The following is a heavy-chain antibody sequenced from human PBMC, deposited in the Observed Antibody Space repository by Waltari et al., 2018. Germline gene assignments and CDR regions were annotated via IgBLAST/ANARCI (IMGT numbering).Heavy chain of an antibody. Sequence: QVQLVQRGAEVKKPGASVKVSCKASGYTFTGYYIHWVRQAPGQGLEWMGRINPNSGCTTDAQKFQGRVTMTRDTSINTAYMELSRLRPDDTAVYYCAKGQEHYYDNSGSFVSWGQGTLVTVSS. CDR2: INPNSGCT. CDR3: AKGQEHYYDNSGSFVS. V-gene: IGHV1-2*06. J-gene: IGHJ5*01. CDR1: GYTFTGYY. D-gene: IGHD3-22*01.